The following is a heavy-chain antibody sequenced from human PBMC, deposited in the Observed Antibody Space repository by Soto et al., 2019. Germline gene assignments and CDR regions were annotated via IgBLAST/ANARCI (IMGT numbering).Heavy chain of an antibody. CDR1: GFIFNNYW. D-gene: IGHD3-9*01. V-gene: IGHV3-74*01. CDR3: ARGKYYDVSTGYSTFDP. Sequence: EVQLVESGGGLVQPGGSMRLSCAASGFIFNNYWMHWVRQVPGKGLVWVSRVNSDGSTTNYADSVKGRFTISRDNAXHXLFLQTNSLRVEDTAVYYCARGKYYDVSTGYSTFDPWGQGVPVTVAS. J-gene: IGHJ5*02. CDR2: VNSDGSTT.